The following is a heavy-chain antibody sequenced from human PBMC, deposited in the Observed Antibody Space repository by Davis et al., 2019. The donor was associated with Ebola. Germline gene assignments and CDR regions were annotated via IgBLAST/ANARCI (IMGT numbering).Heavy chain of an antibody. CDR3: ARAKEGGVDY. Sequence: SVKVSCKASGYTFTSYDINWVRQATGQGLEWMGRIIPILGIANYAQKFQGRVTITADKSTSTAYMELSSLRSEDTAVYYCARAKEGGVDYWGQGTLVTVSS. CDR1: GYTFTSYD. CDR2: IIPILGIA. D-gene: IGHD3-16*01. J-gene: IGHJ4*02. V-gene: IGHV1-69*04.